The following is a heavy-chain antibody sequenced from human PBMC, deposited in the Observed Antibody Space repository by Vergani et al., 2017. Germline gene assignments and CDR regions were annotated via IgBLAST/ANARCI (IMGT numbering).Heavy chain of an antibody. V-gene: IGHV5-51*01. CDR2: IYPGDSDT. D-gene: IGHD3-22*01. J-gene: IGHJ6*02. CDR1: GYSFTSYW. CDR3: ARQLVRSSGYYDDYYYGMDV. Sequence: EVQLVQSGAEVKKPGESLKISCKGSGYSFTSYWIGWVRQMPGKGLEWMGIIYPGDSDTSYSPSFQGQVTISADKSISTAYLQWSSLKASDTAMYYCARQLVRSSGYYDDYYYGMDVWGQGTTVTVSS.